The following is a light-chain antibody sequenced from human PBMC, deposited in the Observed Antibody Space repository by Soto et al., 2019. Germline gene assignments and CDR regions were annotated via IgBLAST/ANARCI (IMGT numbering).Light chain of an antibody. J-gene: IGLJ3*02. V-gene: IGLV2-14*01. CDR1: SSDVGGYNY. CDR2: EVS. Sequence: QSTLTQPASVSGSPGQSITISCTGTSSDVGGYNYVSWYQQHPGKAPKLMMYEVSNRPSGVSNRFSGSKSGNTASLTISGLQTEDEADYYCSSFTSINTRVFGGGTKLTVL. CDR3: SSFTSINTRV.